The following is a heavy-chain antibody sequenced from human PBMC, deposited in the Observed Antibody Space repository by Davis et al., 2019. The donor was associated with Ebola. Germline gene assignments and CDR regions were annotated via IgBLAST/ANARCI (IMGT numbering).Heavy chain of an antibody. J-gene: IGHJ3*02. CDR3: ARGAYGDYIVKAFDI. V-gene: IGHV3-30*01. Sequence: SVQGRFTISRDNSKNTLYLQMNSLRAEDTAIYYCARGAYGDYIVKAFDIWGQGTKVTVSS. D-gene: IGHD4-17*01.